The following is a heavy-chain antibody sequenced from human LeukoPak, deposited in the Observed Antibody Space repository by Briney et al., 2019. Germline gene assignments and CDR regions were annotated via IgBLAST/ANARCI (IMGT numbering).Heavy chain of an antibody. CDR2: ISSSSSYI. J-gene: IGHJ1*01. CDR3: ARGYDSSGYSSLHH. CDR1: GFTFSSYS. V-gene: IGHV3-21*01. D-gene: IGHD3-22*01. Sequence: GGSLRLSCAASGFTFSSYSMNWVRQAPGQGLEWVSSISSSSSYIYYADSVKGRFTISSDNAKNSLYLQMNSLRAEDTAVYYCARGYDSSGYSSLHHWGQGTLVTVSS.